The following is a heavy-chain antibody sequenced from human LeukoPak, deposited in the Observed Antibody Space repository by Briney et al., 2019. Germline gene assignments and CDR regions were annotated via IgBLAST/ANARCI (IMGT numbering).Heavy chain of an antibody. CDR1: GGSISSDDYY. CDR3: ARGRDYGGNYSWYFDL. D-gene: IGHD4-23*01. V-gene: IGHV4-30-4*01. J-gene: IGHJ2*01. Sequence: SETLSLTCTVSGGSISSDDYYWRWLRQPPGKGLEWSGYIHYSGSTYYNKSPKSRVTISVDTSKNQLSLKLSSVTAADTAVYYCARGRDYGGNYSWYFDLWGRGTLVTVSS. CDR2: IHYSGST.